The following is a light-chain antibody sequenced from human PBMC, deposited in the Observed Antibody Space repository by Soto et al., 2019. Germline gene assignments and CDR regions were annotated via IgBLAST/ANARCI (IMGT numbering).Light chain of an antibody. V-gene: IGKV3-11*01. CDR3: QPRSNCVWT. J-gene: IGKJ1*01. CDR1: QSVSSY. CDR2: DAS. Sequence: EIVLTQSPATLSLSPGERATLSCRASQSVSSYLAWYQQKPGQAPRLLIYDASNRATGIPARFSGSGSGTACPLTLCSREPEDFAVYYCQPRSNCVWTLGQGTKVEVK.